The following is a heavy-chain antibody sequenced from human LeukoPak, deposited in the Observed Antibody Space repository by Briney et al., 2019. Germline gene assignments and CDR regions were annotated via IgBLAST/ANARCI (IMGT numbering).Heavy chain of an antibody. J-gene: IGHJ4*02. CDR1: GFTFSTYG. Sequence: GGSLRLSCAASGFTFSTYGMHWVRQAPGKGLEWVAFIRYDGSNKYYADSVKGRFTISRDNSKNTLYVQMNSLRAEDTAVYYCAKGHLSSSDYYDSSGLRYWGQGTLVTVSS. CDR3: AKGHLSSSDYYDSSGLRY. V-gene: IGHV3-30*02. D-gene: IGHD3-22*01. CDR2: IRYDGSNK.